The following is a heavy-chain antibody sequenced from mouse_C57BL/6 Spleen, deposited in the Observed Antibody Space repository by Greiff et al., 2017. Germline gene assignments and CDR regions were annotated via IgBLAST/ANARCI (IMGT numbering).Heavy chain of an antibody. CDR3: ARHNSYYFDY. J-gene: IGHJ2*01. D-gene: IGHD1-3*01. V-gene: IGHV1-54*01. CDR2: INPGSGGT. Sequence: VQLQQSGAELVRPGTSVKVSCKASGYAFTNYLIEWVKQRPGQGLEWIGVINPGSGGTNYNEKFKGKATLTADKSSSTAYMQLSSLTSEDSAVYFCARHNSYYFDYWGQGTTLTVSS. CDR1: GYAFTNYL.